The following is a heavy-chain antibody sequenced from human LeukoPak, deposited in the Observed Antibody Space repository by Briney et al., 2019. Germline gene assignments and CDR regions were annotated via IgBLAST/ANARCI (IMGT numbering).Heavy chain of an antibody. CDR2: IIGSGGST. Sequence: GGSLRLSCAASGFTFSSYAMSWVRQAPGKGLEWVSGIIGSGGSTYYADSVKGPFTISRDNSKNTLYLQMNSLRAEDTAVYYCAKAPSYSDAFDIWGLGTVVTVSS. V-gene: IGHV3-23*01. CDR3: AKAPSYSDAFDI. CDR1: GFTFSSYA. J-gene: IGHJ3*02. D-gene: IGHD1-26*01.